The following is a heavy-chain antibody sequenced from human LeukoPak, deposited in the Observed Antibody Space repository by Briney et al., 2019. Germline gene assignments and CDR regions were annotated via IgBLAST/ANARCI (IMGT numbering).Heavy chain of an antibody. CDR1: GFTFSSYE. D-gene: IGHD6-19*01. CDR3: ARRIAVANDY. J-gene: IGHJ4*02. Sequence: GGSLRLSCAASGFTFSSYEMNWVRQAPGMGLEWVSYISSSGSTIYYADSVKGRFTISRDNAKNSLYLQMNSLRAEDTAVYYCARRIAVANDYWGQGTLVTVSS. V-gene: IGHV3-48*03. CDR2: ISSSGSTI.